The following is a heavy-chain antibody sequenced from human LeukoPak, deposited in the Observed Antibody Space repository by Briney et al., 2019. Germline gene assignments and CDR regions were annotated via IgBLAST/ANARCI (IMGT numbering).Heavy chain of an antibody. J-gene: IGHJ5*01. CDR3: AREGGRQWLVSGTLDS. CDR1: GGSVSSSRYY. Sequence: SGALSLTCTVSGGSVSSSRYYWTWIRQPPGKGLEWIGYIYHGSATYNPSLESRVTISMDTSKNQFSLKVTSVTAADTAVYYCAREGGRQWLVSGTLDSWGQGTLVTVSS. CDR2: IYHGSA. D-gene: IGHD6-19*01. V-gene: IGHV4-61*01.